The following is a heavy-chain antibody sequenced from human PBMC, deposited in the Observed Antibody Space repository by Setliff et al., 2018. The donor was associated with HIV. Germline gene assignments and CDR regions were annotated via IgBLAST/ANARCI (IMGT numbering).Heavy chain of an antibody. Sequence: GGSLRLSCAASGFTFSYSWMNWVRQAPGKGLEWVADIKQDGSKAYYMDSVKGRFTISRDNPKNSLYLQMTSLRAEDTAVYYCARDDSNGNTDAFDIWGQGTTVTVSS. J-gene: IGHJ3*02. V-gene: IGHV3-7*04. CDR2: IKQDGSKA. D-gene: IGHD5-18*01. CDR1: GFTFSYSW. CDR3: ARDDSNGNTDAFDI.